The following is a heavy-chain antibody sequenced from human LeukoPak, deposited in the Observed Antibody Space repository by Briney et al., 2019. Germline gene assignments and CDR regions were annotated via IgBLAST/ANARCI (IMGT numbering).Heavy chain of an antibody. CDR2: ISYDGSNK. Sequence: GGSLRLSCAASGFTFSSYGMHWVRHAPGKGLEWVAVISYDGSNKYYADSVKGRFTISRDNSKNTLYLQMNSLRAEDTAVYYCAKRWIAVATDAFDIWGQGTMVTVSS. CDR3: AKRWIAVATDAFDI. V-gene: IGHV3-30*18. CDR1: GFTFSSYG. D-gene: IGHD6-19*01. J-gene: IGHJ3*02.